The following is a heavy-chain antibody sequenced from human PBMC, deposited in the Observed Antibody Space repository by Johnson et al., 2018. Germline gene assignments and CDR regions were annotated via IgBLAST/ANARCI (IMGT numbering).Heavy chain of an antibody. V-gene: IGHV4-34*01. D-gene: IGHD3-22*01. J-gene: IGHJ3*02. Sequence: QVQLQQWGARLLKPSETLSLNCAVYGGSFSAYYWRWIRQPPGMGLEWIGEINHGGSTNYNPSLKSRVTMSIDTSKNQFSLKLTSVTAADTAVYYCARSYYYDSSGYYTADAFDIWGQGTMVTVSS. CDR2: INHGGST. CDR3: ARSYYYDSSGYYTADAFDI. CDR1: GGSFSAYY.